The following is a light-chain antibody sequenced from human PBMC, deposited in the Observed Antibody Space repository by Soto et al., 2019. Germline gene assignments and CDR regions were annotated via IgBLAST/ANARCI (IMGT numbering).Light chain of an antibody. CDR2: DVT. Sequence: QSALTQPASVSGSPGQSITISCTGTSGDVGRYNYVSWYQHHPGKAPKLMIYDVTDRSSGVSNRFSGSKSGNTASLTISGVQAEDEADYYCSSYPTSRAYVFGTGTKLTVL. CDR1: SGDVGRYNY. J-gene: IGLJ1*01. CDR3: SSYPTSRAYV. V-gene: IGLV2-14*03.